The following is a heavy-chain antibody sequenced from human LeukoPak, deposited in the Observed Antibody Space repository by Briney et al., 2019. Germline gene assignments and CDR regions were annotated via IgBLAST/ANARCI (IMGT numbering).Heavy chain of an antibody. D-gene: IGHD3-22*01. V-gene: IGHV4-59*01. J-gene: IGHJ3*02. Sequence: SETLTLTCTVSGGSISSYYWSWIRQPPGKGLEWIGYIYYSGSTNYNPSLKSRVTISVDTSKNQFSLKLSSVTAADTAVYYCARDLNYYDSSGYYYEGAFDIWGQGTMVTVSS. CDR2: IYYSGST. CDR3: ARDLNYYDSSGYYYEGAFDI. CDR1: GGSISSYY.